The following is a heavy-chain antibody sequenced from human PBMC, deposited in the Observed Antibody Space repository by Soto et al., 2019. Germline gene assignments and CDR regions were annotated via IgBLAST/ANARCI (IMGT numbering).Heavy chain of an antibody. CDR2: MNPNSGNT. V-gene: IGHV1-8*01. CDR1: GYTFTSYD. CDR3: ARVPSDPYDSSGHDAFDT. Sequence: ASVKVSCKASGYTFTSYDINWVRQATGQGLEWMGWMNPNSGNTGYAQKFQGRVTMTRNTSISTAYMELSSLRSEDTAVYYCARVPSDPYDSSGHDAFDTWGQGTMVTVSS. D-gene: IGHD3-22*01. J-gene: IGHJ3*02.